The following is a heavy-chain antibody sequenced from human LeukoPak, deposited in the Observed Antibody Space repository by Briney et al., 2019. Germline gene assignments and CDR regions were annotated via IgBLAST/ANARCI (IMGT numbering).Heavy chain of an antibody. Sequence: SQTLSLTCAISGDSVSSNSAAWNWIRQSPSRGLEWLGRTYYRSKWYNDYAVSVKSRLTINPDTSKNQFSLQLNSVTPEDTAVYYCARDDGIAVAGRFDYWGQGTLVTVSS. CDR3: ARDDGIAVAGRFDY. CDR2: TYYRSKWYN. V-gene: IGHV6-1*01. D-gene: IGHD6-19*01. CDR1: GDSVSSNSAA. J-gene: IGHJ4*02.